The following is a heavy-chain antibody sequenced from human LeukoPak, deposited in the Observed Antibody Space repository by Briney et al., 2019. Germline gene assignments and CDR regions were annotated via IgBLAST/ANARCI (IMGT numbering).Heavy chain of an antibody. CDR1: GFTFSSYG. Sequence: GGSLRLSCAASGFTFSSYGMHWVRQAPGKGLEWVAVISYDGNDKFYRDSVKGRFTISRDNSRNTLYLQLNSLRAEDTAVYYCAKEHDLWHEEGNWFDPWGQGTLVTVSS. J-gene: IGHJ5*02. CDR3: AKEHDLWHEEGNWFDP. CDR2: ISYDGNDK. V-gene: IGHV3-33*05. D-gene: IGHD3-3*01.